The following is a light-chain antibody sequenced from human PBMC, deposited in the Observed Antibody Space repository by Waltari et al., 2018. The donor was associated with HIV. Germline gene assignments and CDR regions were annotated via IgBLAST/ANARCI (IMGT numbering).Light chain of an antibody. CDR1: SSNIGSNT. V-gene: IGLV1-44*01. J-gene: IGLJ2*01. CDR2: NNS. CDR3: AAWDDSLNGVI. Sequence: QSVLTQPPSASGTPGQRVTISCSGSSSNIGSNTVNWYQQLPGTAPELLIYNNSQRPAGVPARFSGAKSGTSASLAISGLQSEDEAYYYCAAWDDSLNGVIFGGGTKLTVL.